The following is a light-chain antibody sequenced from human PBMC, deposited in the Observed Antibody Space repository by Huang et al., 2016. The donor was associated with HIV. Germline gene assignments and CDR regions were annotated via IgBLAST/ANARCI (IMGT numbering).Light chain of an antibody. CDR3: QQYNDGES. Sequence: ETLMTQSPATLSVSPGERATLSCRASQGVWIDLAWYQQKPGQAPRLLVYGASTRVTNSPARFSGSGSGTEFTLTISSLQSEDVAVYYCQQYNDGESFGGGTKVDIK. V-gene: IGKV3-15*01. J-gene: IGKJ4*01. CDR1: QGVWID. CDR2: GAS.